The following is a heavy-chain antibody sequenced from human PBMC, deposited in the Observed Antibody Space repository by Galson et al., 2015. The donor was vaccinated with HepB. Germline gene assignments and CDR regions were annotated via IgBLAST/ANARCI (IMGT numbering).Heavy chain of an antibody. D-gene: IGHD2-21*01. CDR1: GFTLSNYA. CDR2: IYGSGSYT. J-gene: IGHJ4*02. CDR3: AKGSSGGRPYYFDY. Sequence: SLRLSCAASGFTLSNYAISWVRQAPGKGLEWVSAIYGSGSYTYYADSVKGRFTISRDNSKNTLYLQVNSLRAEDTAVYYCAKGSSGGRPYYFDYWCQGTLVTVSS. V-gene: IGHV3-23*01.